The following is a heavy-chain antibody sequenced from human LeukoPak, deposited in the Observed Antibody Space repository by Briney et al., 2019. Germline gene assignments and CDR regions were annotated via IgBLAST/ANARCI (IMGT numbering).Heavy chain of an antibody. J-gene: IGHJ4*02. D-gene: IGHD3-22*01. V-gene: IGHV3-30*04. CDR1: GFTFSSYA. CDR2: ISYDGNNK. Sequence: GRSLRLSCAASGFTFSSYAMHWVRQAPGKGLEWVAVISYDGNNKYYADSVKGRFTISRNNSKNTLYLQMNSLRAEDTAVYYCARGMNYYDSSGYYYVGYFDYWGQGTLVTVSS. CDR3: ARGMNYYDSSGYYYVGYFDY.